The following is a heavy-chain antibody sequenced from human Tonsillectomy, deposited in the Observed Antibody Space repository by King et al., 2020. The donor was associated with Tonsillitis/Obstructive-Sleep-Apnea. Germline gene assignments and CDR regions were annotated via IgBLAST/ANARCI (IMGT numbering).Heavy chain of an antibody. D-gene: IGHD1-26*01. J-gene: IGHJ4*02. CDR2: IDPSDSYT. CDR1: GYSFTNYW. CDR3: AIFADSGSYWIY. Sequence: VQLVESGAEVKKPGESLRISCKGSGYSFTNYWISWVRQMPGKGLEWMGTIDPSDSYTKYSPSFQGHVTISADKSISTVYLQWSSLKASDTAMYYCAIFADSGSYWIYWGQGTLVTASS. V-gene: IGHV5-10-1*03.